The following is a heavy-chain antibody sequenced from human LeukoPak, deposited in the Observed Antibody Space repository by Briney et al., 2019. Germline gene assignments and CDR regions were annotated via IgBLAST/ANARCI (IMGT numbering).Heavy chain of an antibody. CDR2: ISGSGGST. V-gene: IGHV3-23*01. CDR1: GFTFSNYG. Sequence: GGTLRLSCAASGFTFSNYGMSWVRQAPGKGLEWVSAISGSGGSTYYADSVKGLFTISRDNSKNTLFLQMNSLRAEDTAVYYCAKEGYYCDYWGQGTLVTVSS. J-gene: IGHJ4*02. CDR3: AKEGYYCDY.